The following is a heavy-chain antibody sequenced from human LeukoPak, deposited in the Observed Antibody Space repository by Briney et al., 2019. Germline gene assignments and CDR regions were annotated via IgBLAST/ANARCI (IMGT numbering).Heavy chain of an antibody. CDR1: GFTFSSYS. D-gene: IGHD1-14*01. CDR2: ISSGSSNI. J-gene: IGHJ4*02. Sequence: GGSLRLSCAASGFTFSSYSMNWVRQAPGKGLEWVSYISSGSSNINYADSVKGRFTISRDNAKNTLYLQMDSLRAEDTGVYYCARSNQADDYWGQGTLVTVSS. CDR3: ARSNQADDY. V-gene: IGHV3-48*04.